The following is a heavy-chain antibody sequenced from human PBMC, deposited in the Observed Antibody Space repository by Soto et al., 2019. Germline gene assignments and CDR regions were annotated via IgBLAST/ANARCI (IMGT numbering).Heavy chain of an antibody. CDR2: ISGSGGST. J-gene: IGHJ6*02. CDR1: GFTFSSYA. Sequence: GGSLRLSCAASGFTFSSYAMSWVRQAPGKGLEWVSAISGSGGSTYYADSVKGRFTISRDNSKNTLYLQMNSLRAEDTAVYYCAKDQSGIFGVVPWCCGMDVWGQGTTVTVSS. CDR3: AKDQSGIFGVVPWCCGMDV. V-gene: IGHV3-23*01. D-gene: IGHD3-3*01.